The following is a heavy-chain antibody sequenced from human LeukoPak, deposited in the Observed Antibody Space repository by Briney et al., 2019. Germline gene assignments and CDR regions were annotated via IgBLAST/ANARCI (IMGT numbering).Heavy chain of an antibody. V-gene: IGHV4-59*01. CDR1: GGSMSSYY. CDR2: IYYSGST. J-gene: IGHJ3*02. CDR3: ARHRYYYDSNSAFDI. Sequence: SETLSLTCTVSGGSMSSYYWSWIRQPPGKGLEWIGSIYYSGSTNYNPSLKSRVTISVDTSKNHFSLKLSSVTAADTAVYYCARHRYYYDSNSAFDIWGQGIMVTVSS. D-gene: IGHD3-22*01.